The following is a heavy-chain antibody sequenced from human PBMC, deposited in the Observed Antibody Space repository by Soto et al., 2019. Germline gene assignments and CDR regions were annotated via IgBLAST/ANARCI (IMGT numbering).Heavy chain of an antibody. CDR2: IYYSGST. CDR1: GGSISSYY. Sequence: NPSETLSLTCTVSGGSISSYYWSWIRQPPGKGLEWIGYIYYSGSTNYNPSLKSRVTISVDTSKNQFSLKLSSVTAADTAVYYCAMLVVPSAIDAFDMWGQGTMVTVSS. V-gene: IGHV4-59*12. J-gene: IGHJ3*02. D-gene: IGHD2-2*01. CDR3: AMLVVPSAIDAFDM.